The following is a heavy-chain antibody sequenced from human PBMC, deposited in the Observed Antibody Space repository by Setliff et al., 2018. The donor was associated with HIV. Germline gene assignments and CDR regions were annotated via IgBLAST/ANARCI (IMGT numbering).Heavy chain of an antibody. CDR3: ARAFYYDFWTFDY. Sequence: GGSLRLSCAASGFTFSSSWMTWVRQAPGRGLEYVAGMNRDGSEKGYADSVKGRFSISRDNAKNSLYLRMSSLRTEDTAVYYCARAFYYDFWTFDYWGQGTLVTVSS. J-gene: IGHJ4*02. CDR1: GFTFSSSW. D-gene: IGHD3-3*01. V-gene: IGHV3-7*05. CDR2: MNRDGSEK.